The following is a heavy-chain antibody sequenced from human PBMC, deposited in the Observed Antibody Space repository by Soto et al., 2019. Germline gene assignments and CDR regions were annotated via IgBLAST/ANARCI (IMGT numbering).Heavy chain of an antibody. Sequence: EVHLVQSGAEMKKPGESLKICCEGSGYSFTNYWIGWVRQMPGKGLEWMGIIYPGDSDTRYSPSFQGQVTFSADKSTSSAYLQWSSLKASDTAIYFCARRARGNWAFDYWGQGTLVTVSS. D-gene: IGHD3-16*01. CDR1: GYSFTNYW. J-gene: IGHJ4*02. CDR3: ARRARGNWAFDY. CDR2: IYPGDSDT. V-gene: IGHV5-51*03.